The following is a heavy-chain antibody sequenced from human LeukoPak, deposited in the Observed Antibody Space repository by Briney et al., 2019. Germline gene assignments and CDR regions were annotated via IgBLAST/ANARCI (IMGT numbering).Heavy chain of an antibody. CDR1: GFTFSSYA. CDR3: ARGHSFYYDTSGYYLAY. CDR2: ISGSGSNT. D-gene: IGHD3-22*01. J-gene: IGHJ4*02. V-gene: IGHV3-23*01. Sequence: QPGGSLRLSCVASGFTFSSYAMSWVRQPPGKGLEWVSAISGSGSNTYYADSVKGRFTISRDKSKSTLYLQMNRLRAEDTAVYYCARGHSFYYDTSGYYLAYWGQGTPVTVSS.